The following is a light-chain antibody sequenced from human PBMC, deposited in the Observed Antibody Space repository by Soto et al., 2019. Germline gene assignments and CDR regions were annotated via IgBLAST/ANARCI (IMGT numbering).Light chain of an antibody. CDR2: AAS. CDR1: RDISSW. CDR3: QQANSFPPWT. J-gene: IGKJ1*01. V-gene: IGKV1-12*01. Sequence: DIQMTQSPSSVSASVGDGITITCRTRRDISSWLAWYQQKPGKAPKLLIYAASSLQSGVPSRFSGSGSGTDFTLTINSQQPEDFATYYCQQANSFPPWTFGQGTKVEIK.